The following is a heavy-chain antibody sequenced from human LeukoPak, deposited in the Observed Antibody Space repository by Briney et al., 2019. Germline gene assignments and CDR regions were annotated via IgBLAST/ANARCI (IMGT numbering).Heavy chain of an antibody. Sequence: GGSLRLSCAASGFTFSTYEMNWVRQAPGKGLEWVSYISSSSSTIYYADSVKGRFTISRDNAKNSLYLQMNSLRAEDTAVYYCARGWELLKSGGQGTLVTVSS. D-gene: IGHD1-26*01. CDR1: GFTFSTYE. J-gene: IGHJ4*02. V-gene: IGHV3-48*01. CDR2: ISSSSSTI. CDR3: ARGWELLKS.